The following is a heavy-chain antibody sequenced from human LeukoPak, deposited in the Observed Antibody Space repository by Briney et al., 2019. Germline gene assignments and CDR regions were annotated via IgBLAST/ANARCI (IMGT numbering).Heavy chain of an antibody. V-gene: IGHV4-39*01. CDR2: TYYSGST. Sequence: SETLSLTCTVSGGSISSSSYYWGWIRQPPGKGLEWLGSTYYSGSTYYNPSLKSRVTISVDTSKNQFSLKLSSVTAADTAVYYCARLIIANYYDSSGYLFYNAFDIWGQGTMVTVSS. D-gene: IGHD3-22*01. CDR1: GGSISSSSYY. J-gene: IGHJ3*02. CDR3: ARLIIANYYDSSGYLFYNAFDI.